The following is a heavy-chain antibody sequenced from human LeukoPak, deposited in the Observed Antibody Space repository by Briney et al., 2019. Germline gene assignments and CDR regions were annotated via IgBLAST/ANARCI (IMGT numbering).Heavy chain of an antibody. CDR1: GGTFSRYA. Sequence: SVKVSCKASGGTFSRYAISWVRQAPGQGLEWMGGIIPIFGTANYAQKFQGRGTITTDEYTSTAYMELSSLRSEDTAVYYCARLIVGAYHFDYWGQGTLVTVSS. J-gene: IGHJ4*02. CDR3: ARLIVGAYHFDY. CDR2: IIPIFGTA. D-gene: IGHD1-26*01. V-gene: IGHV1-69*05.